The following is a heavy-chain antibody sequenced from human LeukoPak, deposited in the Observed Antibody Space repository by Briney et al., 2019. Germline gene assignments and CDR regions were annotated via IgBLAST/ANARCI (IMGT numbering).Heavy chain of an antibody. CDR1: GGSISSSSYY. J-gene: IGHJ4*02. CDR3: ARGRWSSGWFDY. V-gene: IGHV4-61*05. CDR2: SYYSGST. Sequence: SETLSLTCTVSGGSISSSSYYWGWIRQPPGKGLEWLGYSYYSGSTNYNPSLKSRVTISVDTSKNQFSLNLSSVTAADTAVYYCARGRWSSGWFDYWGQGTLVTVSS. D-gene: IGHD6-19*01.